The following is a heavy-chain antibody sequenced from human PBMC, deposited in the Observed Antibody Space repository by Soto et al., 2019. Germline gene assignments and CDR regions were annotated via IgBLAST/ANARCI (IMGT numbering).Heavy chain of an antibody. D-gene: IGHD2-8*02. CDR1: NYTFSSFG. CDR3: ARDPYCTGTNVQVGYIDS. V-gene: IGHV1-18*01. Sequence: QVQLVQSGAEVKRPGASVKVSCKASNYTFSSFGISWMRQAPGQGREWIGWINPHNTNINYAQKFQDRVTVTTDTTTSTAYMEMRRMGSDDTEVYYCARDPYCTGTNVQVGYIDSWGQGTLVTVSS. CDR2: INPHNTNI. J-gene: IGHJ4*02.